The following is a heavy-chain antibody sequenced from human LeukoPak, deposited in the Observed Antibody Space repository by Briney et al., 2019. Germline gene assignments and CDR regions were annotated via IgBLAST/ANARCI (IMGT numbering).Heavy chain of an antibody. D-gene: IGHD3-9*01. Sequence: GESLQISCQGSGSHFNTYWIAWVRQLPGKGLECMGIIYPGDSDTKYSPPFQGQVTISADKSISTAYLQWSSLKASDTAMYYCARLFGGADILTGDELDYWGQGTLVTVPS. CDR1: GSHFNTYW. V-gene: IGHV5-51*01. CDR2: IYPGDSDT. CDR3: ARLFGGADILTGDELDY. J-gene: IGHJ4*02.